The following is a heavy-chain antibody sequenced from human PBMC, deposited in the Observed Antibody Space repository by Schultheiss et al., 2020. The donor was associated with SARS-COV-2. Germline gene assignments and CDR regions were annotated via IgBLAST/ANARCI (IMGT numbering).Heavy chain of an antibody. Sequence: GGSLRLSCAASGFSFSSYAMHWVRQAPGKGLEWVAVISYDGSNKYYADSVKGRFTISRDNSKNTLYLQMNSLRAEDTAVYYCAREVRRLERQASKYYYYGMDVWGQGTTVTVSS. CDR1: GFSFSSYA. V-gene: IGHV3-30*07. J-gene: IGHJ6*02. CDR3: AREVRRLERQASKYYYYGMDV. CDR2: ISYDGSNK. D-gene: IGHD1-1*01.